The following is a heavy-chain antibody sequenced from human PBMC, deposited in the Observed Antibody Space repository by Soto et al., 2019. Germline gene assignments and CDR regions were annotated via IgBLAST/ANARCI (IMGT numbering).Heavy chain of an antibody. CDR1: GGTFSTYT. CDR3: AGDPDSHYNDSHASSYP. J-gene: IGHJ5*02. D-gene: IGHD3-22*01. CDR2: IIPIIGKI. V-gene: IGHV1-69*08. Sequence: QVQLVQSGAEVKKPGSSVKVSCKASGGTFSTYTITWVRQAPGQGLEWMGRIIPIIGKINYAQKFQGRVTITADQFTGXXYVELTRLRSDDTAVYYCAGDPDSHYNDSHASSYPWGQGTLVTVSS.